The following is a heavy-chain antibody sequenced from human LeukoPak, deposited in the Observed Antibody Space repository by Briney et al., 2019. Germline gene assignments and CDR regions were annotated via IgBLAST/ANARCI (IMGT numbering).Heavy chain of an antibody. CDR3: ARDGFGSGSSSTLTG. J-gene: IGHJ4*02. V-gene: IGHV1-69*10. CDR2: IIPILGIA. CDR1: GYTFTSYG. Sequence: ASVKVSCKASGYTFTSYGISWVRQAPGQGLEWMGGIIPILGIANYAQKFQGRVTVTADKSTSTAYMELSSLRSEDTAVYYCARDGFGSGSSSTLTGWGQGTLVTVSS. D-gene: IGHD3-10*01.